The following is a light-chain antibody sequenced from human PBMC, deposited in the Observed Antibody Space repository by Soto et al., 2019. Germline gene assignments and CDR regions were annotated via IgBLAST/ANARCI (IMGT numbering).Light chain of an antibody. Sequence: QSALTQPASVSGSPGQSITIACTGTSSDVGGYNYVSWYQQYPGKAPRLVISDVSNRPSGVSNRFSGSKSGNSASLTISGLQAEDEADYYCCSYTSSSTYVFGTGTKLTVL. V-gene: IGLV2-14*01. CDR1: SSDVGGYNY. J-gene: IGLJ1*01. CDR3: CSYTSSSTYV. CDR2: DVS.